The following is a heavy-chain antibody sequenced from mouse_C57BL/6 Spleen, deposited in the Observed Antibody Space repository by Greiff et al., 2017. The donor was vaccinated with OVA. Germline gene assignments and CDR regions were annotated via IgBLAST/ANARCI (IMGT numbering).Heavy chain of an antibody. V-gene: IGHV1-55*01. J-gene: IGHJ4*01. Sequence: QVTLKECGAELVKPGASVKMSCKASGYTFTSYWITWVKQRPGQGLEWIGYIYPGSGSTNYNEKFKSKATLTVDTSSSTAYMQLSSLTSEDSAVYYCARSDYDYYYAMDYWGQGTSVTVSS. D-gene: IGHD2-4*01. CDR3: ARSDYDYYYAMDY. CDR2: IYPGSGST. CDR1: GYTFTSYW.